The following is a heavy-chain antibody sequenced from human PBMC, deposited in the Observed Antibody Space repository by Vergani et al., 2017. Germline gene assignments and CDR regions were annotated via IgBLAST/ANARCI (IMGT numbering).Heavy chain of an antibody. CDR1: GGSISSGSYY. D-gene: IGHD2-15*01. J-gene: IGHJ3*02. Sequence: QVQLQESGPGLVKPSQTLSLTCTVSGGSISSGSYYWSWIRQPAGKGLEWIGRIYTSGSTNYNPSLKSRVTISVDRSKNQFSLKLSSVTAADTAVYYCARGGYCSGGSCYEYAFDIWGQGTMVTVSS. CDR3: ARGGYCSGGSCYEYAFDI. V-gene: IGHV4-61*02. CDR2: IYTSGST.